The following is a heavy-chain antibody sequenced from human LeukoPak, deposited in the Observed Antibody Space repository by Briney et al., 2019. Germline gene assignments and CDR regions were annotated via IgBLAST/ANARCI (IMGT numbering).Heavy chain of an antibody. CDR2: INPSGGST. V-gene: IGHV1-46*01. CDR1: GYTFTSYY. CDR3: AREREYYYDSSGYIN. D-gene: IGHD3-22*01. J-gene: IGHJ4*02. Sequence: ASVRVSCKASGYTFTSYYMHWVRQAPGQGLEWMGIINPSGGSTSYAQKFQGRVTMTRDTSTSTVYMELSSLRSEDTAVYYCAREREYYYDSSGYINWGQGTLVTVSS.